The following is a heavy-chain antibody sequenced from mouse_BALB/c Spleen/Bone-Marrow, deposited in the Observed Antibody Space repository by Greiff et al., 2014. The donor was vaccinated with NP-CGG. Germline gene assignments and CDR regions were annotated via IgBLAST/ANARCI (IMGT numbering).Heavy chain of an antibody. V-gene: IGHV1-77*01. J-gene: IGHJ4*01. CDR1: GYTFTDYY. D-gene: IGHD1-1*01. Sequence: QVQLQQSGAELARPGASVKLSCKASGYTFTDYYINWVKQRTGQGLEWIGEICPGSGNTYYNEKFKGKATLTADKSSSTAYMQLSSLTSEDSAVYFCAKGGYGSSYVRYYAMDYWGQGTSVTVSS. CDR2: ICPGSGNT. CDR3: AKGGYGSSYVRYYAMDY.